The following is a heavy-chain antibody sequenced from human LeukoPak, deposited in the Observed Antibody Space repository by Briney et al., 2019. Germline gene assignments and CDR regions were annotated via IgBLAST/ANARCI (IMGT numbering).Heavy chain of an antibody. J-gene: IGHJ4*02. V-gene: IGHV2-70*04. Sequence: SGPTLVNPTQTLTLTCTFSGFSLSTSGMRVSWIRQPPGKALEWLARIDWDDDKFYSTSLKTRLTISKDTSKNQVVLTMTNMDPVDTATYYCARSGIAVAGTGDYFDYWGQGTLVTVFS. CDR1: GFSLSTSGMR. D-gene: IGHD6-19*01. CDR2: IDWDDDK. CDR3: ARSGIAVAGTGDYFDY.